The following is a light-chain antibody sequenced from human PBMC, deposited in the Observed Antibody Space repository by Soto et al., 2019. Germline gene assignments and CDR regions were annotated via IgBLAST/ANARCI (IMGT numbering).Light chain of an antibody. CDR2: GNS. J-gene: IGLJ1*01. CDR3: QSYDSRLSGYV. Sequence: QSVLTQPPSVSGAPGQRVTISCTGSSSNIGAGYDVHWYQQLPGTAPKVLIYGNSNRPSGVPDRFSGSKSGTSASLAITGLQAEDEADYYCQSYDSRLSGYVCGTGTKATAL. CDR1: SSNIGAGYD. V-gene: IGLV1-40*01.